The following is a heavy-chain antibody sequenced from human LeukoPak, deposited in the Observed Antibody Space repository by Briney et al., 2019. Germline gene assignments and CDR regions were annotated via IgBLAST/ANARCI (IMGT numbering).Heavy chain of an antibody. V-gene: IGHV3-21*01. D-gene: IGHD2-2*01. Sequence: KPGGSLRLSCAASGSTFSSYSMNWVRQAPGKGLEWVSSISSSSSYIYYADSVKGRFTISRDNAKNSLYLQMNSLRAEDTAVYYCARVTVVVPAAIQSYAFDIWGQGTMVTVSS. CDR3: ARVTVVVPAAIQSYAFDI. CDR2: ISSSSSYI. J-gene: IGHJ3*02. CDR1: GSTFSSYS.